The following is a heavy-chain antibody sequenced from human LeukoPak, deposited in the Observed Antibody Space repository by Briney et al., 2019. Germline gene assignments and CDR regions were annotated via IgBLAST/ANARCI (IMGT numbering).Heavy chain of an antibody. J-gene: IGHJ5*02. CDR1: GGSFSGYY. D-gene: IGHD4-17*01. V-gene: IGHV4-34*01. CDR2: INHSGST. Sequence: SETLSLTCAVYGGSFSGYYWSWIRQPPGKGLEWIGEINHSGSTNHNPSLKSRVTISVDTSKNQFSLKLSSVTAADTAVYYCAGGDYGDRAWGQGTLVTVSS. CDR3: AGGDYGDRA.